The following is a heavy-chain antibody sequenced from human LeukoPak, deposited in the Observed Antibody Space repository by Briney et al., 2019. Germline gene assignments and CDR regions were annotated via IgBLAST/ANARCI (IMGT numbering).Heavy chain of an antibody. CDR2: MNPNSGNT. D-gene: IGHD4-11*01. CDR3: ARGRHLYSLSVRFDP. J-gene: IGHJ5*02. Sequence: APVKVSCKASGYTFTSYDINWVRQATGQGLEWMGWMNPNSGNTGYAQKFQGRVTITRNTSISTAYMELSSLRSEDTAVYYCARGRHLYSLSVRFDPWGQGTLVTISS. CDR1: GYTFTSYD. V-gene: IGHV1-8*03.